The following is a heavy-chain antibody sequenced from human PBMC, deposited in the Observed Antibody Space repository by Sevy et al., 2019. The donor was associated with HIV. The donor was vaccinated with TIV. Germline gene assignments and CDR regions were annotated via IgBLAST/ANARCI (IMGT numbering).Heavy chain of an antibody. D-gene: IGHD4-4*01. CDR1: GYTLTELS. CDR3: ATTVTLGVGAFDI. J-gene: IGHJ3*02. CDR2: FDLEDGET. Sequence: ASVKVSCKVSGYTLTELSMHWVRQAPGKGLEWMGGFDLEDGETIYAQKFQGRVTMTEDTSTDTAYMELSSLRSEDTAVYYCATTVTLGVGAFDIWGQGTMVTVSS. V-gene: IGHV1-24*01.